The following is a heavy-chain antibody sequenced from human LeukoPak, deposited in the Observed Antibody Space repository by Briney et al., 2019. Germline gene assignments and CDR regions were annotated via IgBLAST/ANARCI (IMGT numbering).Heavy chain of an antibody. J-gene: IGHJ4*02. V-gene: IGHV3-30*02. Sequence: GRSLRLSCAASGFTFSSYSMNWVRQAPGKGLEWVAFIRYDGSNKYYADSVKGRFTISRDNSKNTLYLQMNSLRAEDTAVYYCAKDSYYDSSGYYSAVDYWGQGTLVTVSS. CDR2: IRYDGSNK. D-gene: IGHD3-22*01. CDR1: GFTFSSYS. CDR3: AKDSYYDSSGYYSAVDY.